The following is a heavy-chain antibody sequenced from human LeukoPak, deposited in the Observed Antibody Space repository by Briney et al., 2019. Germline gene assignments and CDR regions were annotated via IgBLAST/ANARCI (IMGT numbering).Heavy chain of an antibody. CDR1: GGSFSGYY. CDR3: ARLGQWLVRLSWFDP. D-gene: IGHD6-19*01. CDR2: INHSGST. J-gene: IGHJ5*02. Sequence: PSETLSLTCAVYGGSFSGYYWSWIRQPPGKGLEWIGEINHSGSTNYNPSLKSRVTISVDTSKNQFSLKLSSVTAADTAVYYCARLGQWLVRLSWFDPWGQGTLVTVSS. V-gene: IGHV4-34*01.